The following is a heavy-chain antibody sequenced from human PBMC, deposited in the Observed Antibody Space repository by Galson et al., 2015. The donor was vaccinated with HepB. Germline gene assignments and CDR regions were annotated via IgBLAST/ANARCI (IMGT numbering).Heavy chain of an antibody. CDR3: ARDHRRYCSSTSCYAGVDWFDP. CDR1: GGTFSSYA. CDR2: FIPILGIA. V-gene: IGHV1-69*04. D-gene: IGHD2-2*01. J-gene: IGHJ5*02. Sequence: SVKVSCKASGGTFSSYAISWVRQAPGQGLEWMGRFIPILGIANYAQKFQGRVTITADKSTSTAYMELSSLRSEDTAVYYCARDHRRYCSSTSCYAGVDWFDPWGQGTLVTVSS.